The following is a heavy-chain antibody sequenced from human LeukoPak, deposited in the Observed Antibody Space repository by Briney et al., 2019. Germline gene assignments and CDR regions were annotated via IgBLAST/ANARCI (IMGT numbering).Heavy chain of an antibody. D-gene: IGHD6-19*01. CDR2: TYYRSKWYN. CDR1: GDSVSSNSAA. J-gene: IGHJ5*02. Sequence: SQTLSLTCAISGDSVSSNSAAWNWIRQSPPRGLEWLGRTYYRSKWYNDYAVSVKSRITINPDTSKNQFSLQLNSVTPEDTAVYYCARDPDSSGWYGGWFDPWGQGTLVTVSS. V-gene: IGHV6-1*01. CDR3: ARDPDSSGWYGGWFDP.